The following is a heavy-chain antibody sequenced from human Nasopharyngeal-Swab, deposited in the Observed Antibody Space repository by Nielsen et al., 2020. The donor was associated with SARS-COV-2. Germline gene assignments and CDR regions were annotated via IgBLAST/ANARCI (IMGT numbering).Heavy chain of an antibody. D-gene: IGHD1-26*01. CDR1: EFTMSRNG. Sequence: GESLKISCAASEFTMSRNGMHWVRQAPGKGLEWVAYISPSRSTSYYADSVKGRFTISRDNPKNSLYLQMNSLRDEDTALYYCARDVAIVGATLENWGQGTLVTVSS. V-gene: IGHV3-48*02. CDR3: ARDVAIVGATLEN. J-gene: IGHJ4*02. CDR2: ISPSRSTS.